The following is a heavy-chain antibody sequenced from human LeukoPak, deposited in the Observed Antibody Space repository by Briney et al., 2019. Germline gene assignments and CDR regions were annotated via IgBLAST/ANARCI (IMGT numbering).Heavy chain of an antibody. CDR2: ISSSSSYI. Sequence: GGSLRLSCAASGFTFSSYSMNWVRQAPGKGLEWVSSISSSSSYIYYADSVKGRFTISRDNAKNSLYLQMNSLRAEDTAVYYCARGRTLFGPRYMDVWGKGTTVTVSS. V-gene: IGHV3-21*01. J-gene: IGHJ6*03. CDR3: ARGRTLFGPRYMDV. D-gene: IGHD3-16*01. CDR1: GFTFSSYS.